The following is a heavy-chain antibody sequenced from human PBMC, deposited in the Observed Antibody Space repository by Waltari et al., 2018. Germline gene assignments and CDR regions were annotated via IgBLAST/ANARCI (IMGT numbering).Heavy chain of an antibody. CDR2: INHSGST. V-gene: IGHV4-34*01. CDR1: GGSFSRSY. D-gene: IGHD6-19*01. J-gene: IGHJ4*02. CDR3: ASPGYSSGWGAG. Sequence: QVQLQQWGAGLLKPSETLSLTCAVYGGSFSRSYWRWIRQPPGKGLEWIGEINHSGSTNYNPSLKSRVTISVDTSKNQFSLKLSSVTAADTAVYYCASPGYSSGWGAGWGQGTLVTVSS.